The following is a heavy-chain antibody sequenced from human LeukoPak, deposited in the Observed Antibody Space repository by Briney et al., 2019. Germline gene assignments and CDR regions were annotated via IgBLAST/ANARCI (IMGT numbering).Heavy chain of an antibody. CDR3: ARGARARGYAY. D-gene: IGHD2-15*01. V-gene: IGHV4-59*12. Sequence: SETLSLTCTVSGGSISSYYWSWIRQPPGKGLEWIGYIYYSGSTNYNPSLKSRVTISVDTSKNQFSLKLSSVTAADTAVYYCARGARARGYAYWGQGTLVTVSS. CDR2: IYYSGST. J-gene: IGHJ4*02. CDR1: GGSISSYY.